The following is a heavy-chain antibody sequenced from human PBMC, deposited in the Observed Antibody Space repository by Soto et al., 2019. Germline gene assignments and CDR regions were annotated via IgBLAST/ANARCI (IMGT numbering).Heavy chain of an antibody. CDR1: GFSFSLYW. CDR3: ARAFGEVGATVVYDI. J-gene: IGHJ3*02. V-gene: IGHV3-74*01. D-gene: IGHD1-26*01. CDR2: INGDGSDT. Sequence: GGSLRLSCAASGFSFSLYWMHWVRQAPGKGLVWVSRINGDGSDTSYGDSVKGRFTTSSANAKNTLYLHMNSLGADDAAVYYCARAFGEVGATVVYDIWGQGTMVT.